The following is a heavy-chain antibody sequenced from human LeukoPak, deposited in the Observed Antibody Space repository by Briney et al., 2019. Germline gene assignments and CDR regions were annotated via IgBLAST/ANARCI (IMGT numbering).Heavy chain of an antibody. CDR3: ARLYYDSSGYYQICYFDY. V-gene: IGHV4-39*01. Sequence: PSETLSLTCTVSGGSISSSSYYWDWIRQPPGKGLEWIGSIYYSGSTYYNPSLKSRVTISVDTSKNQFSLNLSSVTAADTAVYYCARLYYDSSGYYQICYFDYWGQGTLVTVSS. CDR2: IYYSGST. CDR1: GGSISSSSYY. J-gene: IGHJ4*02. D-gene: IGHD3-22*01.